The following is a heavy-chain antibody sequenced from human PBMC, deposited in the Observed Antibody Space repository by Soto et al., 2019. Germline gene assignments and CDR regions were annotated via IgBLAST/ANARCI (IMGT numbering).Heavy chain of an antibody. CDR2: IYPGDSDT. V-gene: IGHV5-51*01. CDR1: GYSFTSYW. CDR3: ARRLHRKGLGHYYYYMDV. Sequence: LGESLKISCKGSGYSFTSYWIGWVRQMPGKGLEWMGIIYPGDSDTRYSPSFQGQVTISADKSISTAYLQWSSLKASDTAMYYCARRLHRKGLGHYYYYMDVWGKGTTVTVSS. D-gene: IGHD4-4*01. J-gene: IGHJ6*03.